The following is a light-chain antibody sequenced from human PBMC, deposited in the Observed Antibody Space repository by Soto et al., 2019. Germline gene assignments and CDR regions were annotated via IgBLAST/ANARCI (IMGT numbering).Light chain of an antibody. J-gene: IGKJ2*01. V-gene: IGKV3-15*01. CDR2: VAS. CDR3: QQYNNWPPYT. Sequence: EIWLPKPPAPLFVSQGERAPLPGRASQGVTSTLACYQQNPGQAPRLLSYVASTRATGIPARFSGSGSGTEFTLTISSLQSEDFAVYYCQQYNNWPPYTFGQGTKLEIK. CDR1: QGVTST.